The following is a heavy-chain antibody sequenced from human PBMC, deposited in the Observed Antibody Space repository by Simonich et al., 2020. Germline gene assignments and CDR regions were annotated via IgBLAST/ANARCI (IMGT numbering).Heavy chain of an antibody. D-gene: IGHD7-27*01. CDR2: ISNDGSNK. CDR1: GFTFSSYA. Sequence: QVQLVESGGGVVQPGRSLRLSCAASGFTFSSYAMHCFRQAPGKGLEWVAVISNDGSNKYYADSVKGRFTISRDNSKNTLYLQMNSLRAEDTAVYYCARDRNWGWFDPWGQGTLVTVSS. V-gene: IGHV3-30*07. CDR3: ARDRNWGWFDP. J-gene: IGHJ5*02.